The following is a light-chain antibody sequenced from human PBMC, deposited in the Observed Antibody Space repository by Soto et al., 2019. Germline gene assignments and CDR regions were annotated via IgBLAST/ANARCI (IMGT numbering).Light chain of an antibody. CDR3: QQRSDWPRALT. J-gene: IGKJ4*01. Sequence: EIVLTQSPATLSLSPGESATLSCRASQRVGNYLAWYQLKPGRAPRLLIYDAFNRPTGIPARFSGSGSGTDFTLTITSREPDDFAMYYCQQRSDWPRALTFGGGTRVEIK. V-gene: IGKV3-11*01. CDR1: QRVGNY. CDR2: DAF.